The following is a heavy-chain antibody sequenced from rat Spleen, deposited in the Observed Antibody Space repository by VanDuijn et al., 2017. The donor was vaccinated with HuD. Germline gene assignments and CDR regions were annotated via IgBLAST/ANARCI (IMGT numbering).Heavy chain of an antibody. CDR2: ISYDGSST. J-gene: IGHJ3*01. CDR3: ARLGGLRNWFAY. CDR1: GFTFSDYN. V-gene: IGHV5-7*01. D-gene: IGHD4-3*01. Sequence: EVQLVESGGGLVQPGRSLKLSCAASGFTFSDYNMAWVRQAPKKGLEWVATISYDGSSTYYRDSVKGRFTISRDNAKSTLYLQMDSLRSEDKATYFCARLGGLRNWFAYWGQGTLVTVSS.